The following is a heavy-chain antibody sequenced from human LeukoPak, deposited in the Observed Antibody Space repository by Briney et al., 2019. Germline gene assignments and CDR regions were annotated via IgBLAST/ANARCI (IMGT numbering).Heavy chain of an antibody. Sequence: SQTLSLTCTVSGGSISSGDYYWSWIRQPPGKGLEWIGYIYYSGSTYCNPSLKSRVTISVDTSKNQFSLKLSSVTAADTAVYYCARDSCSSTSCYPMDVWGKGTTVTVSS. CDR3: ARDSCSSTSCYPMDV. J-gene: IGHJ6*03. V-gene: IGHV4-30-4*08. D-gene: IGHD2-2*01. CDR1: GGSISSGDYY. CDR2: IYYSGST.